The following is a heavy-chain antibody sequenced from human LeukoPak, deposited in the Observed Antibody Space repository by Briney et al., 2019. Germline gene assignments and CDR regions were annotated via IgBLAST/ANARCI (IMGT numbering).Heavy chain of an antibody. Sequence: ASVKVSCKASGYTFTSYGISWVRQAPGQGLEWMGWISAYNGNTNYAQKLQGRVTITADESTSTAYMELSSLRSEDTAVYYCARVDNVVVPAASTGWFDPWGQGTLVTVSS. D-gene: IGHD2-2*01. CDR2: ISAYNGNT. CDR1: GYTFTSYG. V-gene: IGHV1-18*01. CDR3: ARVDNVVVPAASTGWFDP. J-gene: IGHJ5*02.